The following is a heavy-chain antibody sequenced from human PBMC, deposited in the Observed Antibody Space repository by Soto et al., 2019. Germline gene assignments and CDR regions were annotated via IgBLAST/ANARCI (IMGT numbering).Heavy chain of an antibody. CDR1: GFAFSTYG. V-gene: IGHV3-30*18. CDR2: ISYDGKNK. D-gene: IGHD2-2*01. Sequence: QVQLVESGGGVVQPGRSLRLSCAASGFAFSTYGMHWVRQAPGKRLVWVAVISYDGKNKYYAQSVKGRLTISRDTSKNTLYLQVNCLRVEDTAVYYCAKGLHCSSTSCHFYYYGMDVWGQGTTVVVSS. CDR3: AKGLHCSSTSCHFYYYGMDV. J-gene: IGHJ6*02.